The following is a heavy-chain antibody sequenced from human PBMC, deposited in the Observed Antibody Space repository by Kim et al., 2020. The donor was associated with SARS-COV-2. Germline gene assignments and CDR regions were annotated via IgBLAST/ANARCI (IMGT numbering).Heavy chain of an antibody. CDR2: ISYDGSNK. Sequence: GGSLRLSCAASGFTFNTYGMHWVRQDTGKGLEWVAVISYDGSNKYSADSVKGRFTISRDNSKNTLYLQMNSLRAEDTAVYYCAKDRDCSSTSCSLDYFFGMDVWGQGTTVTVTS. D-gene: IGHD2-2*01. CDR3: AKDRDCSSTSCSLDYFFGMDV. CDR1: GFTFNTYG. J-gene: IGHJ6*02. V-gene: IGHV3-30*18.